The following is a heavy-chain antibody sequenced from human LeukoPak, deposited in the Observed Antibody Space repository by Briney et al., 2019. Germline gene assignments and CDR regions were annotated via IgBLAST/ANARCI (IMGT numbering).Heavy chain of an antibody. CDR1: GDTFSSYA. D-gene: IGHD3-10*01. J-gene: IGHJ4*02. CDR3: ASYYYGSGSYYNHETFDY. V-gene: IGHV1-69*05. Sequence: SVKVSCKASGDTFSSYAISWVRQAPGQGLEWMGRIIPIFGTANYAQKFQGRVTITTDESTSTAYMELSSLRSEDTAVYYCASYYYGSGSYYNHETFDYWGQGTLVTVPS. CDR2: IIPIFGTA.